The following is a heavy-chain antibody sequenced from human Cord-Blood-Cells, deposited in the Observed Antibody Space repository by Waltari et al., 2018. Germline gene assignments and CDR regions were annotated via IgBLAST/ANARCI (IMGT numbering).Heavy chain of an antibody. J-gene: IGHJ3*02. CDR1: GFTFSGFA. CDR2: IRSKANSYAT. V-gene: IGHV3-73*02. Sequence: EVQLVESGGGLVQPGGSLKLSCAASGFTFSGFALHWCRQASGKGLEWVGRIRSKANSYATAYAASAKGRFTISRDDSKNTAYLQMNSLKTEDTAVYYCTSTTVINAFDIWGQGTMVTVSS. CDR3: TSTTVINAFDI. D-gene: IGHD4-17*01.